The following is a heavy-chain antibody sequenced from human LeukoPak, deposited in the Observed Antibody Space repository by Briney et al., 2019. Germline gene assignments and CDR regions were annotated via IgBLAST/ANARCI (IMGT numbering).Heavy chain of an antibody. CDR2: IYYTGTT. D-gene: IGHD2-2*01. CDR1: GDSISSGGSY. J-gene: IGHJ6*03. Sequence: SQTLSLTCTVSGDSISSGGSYWTWIRQHPGEGLEGIGYIYYTGTTYYNPSLKNRLTISVDTSKNQFSLKLSTVTAADTAVYYCARDGLGYCSSTSCLHYYMDVWGKGTTVTVSS. CDR3: ARDGLGYCSSTSCLHYYMDV. V-gene: IGHV4-31*03.